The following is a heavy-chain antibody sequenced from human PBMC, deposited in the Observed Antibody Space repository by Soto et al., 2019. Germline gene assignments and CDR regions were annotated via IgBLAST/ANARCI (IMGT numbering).Heavy chain of an antibody. J-gene: IGHJ4*02. CDR3: ARCLGSGDY. Sequence: SVQGSCKTSGGTLSGYAIVWVRQAPGQGLEWMGGIIPIFGTANYAQKFQGRVTITRDTSTSTVYMDLSSLRSEDTAVYYCARCLGSGDYWGRGTLVTVSS. V-gene: IGHV1-69*05. CDR1: GGTLSGYA. D-gene: IGHD6-25*01. CDR2: IIPIFGTA.